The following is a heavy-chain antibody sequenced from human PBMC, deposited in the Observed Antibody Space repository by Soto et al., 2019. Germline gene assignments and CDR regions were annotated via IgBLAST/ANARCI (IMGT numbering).Heavy chain of an antibody. CDR1: GYTFTSYG. CDR3: AGGRITIFGVVNSAFDI. Sequence: ASVKVSCKASGYTFTSYGISWVRQAPGQGLEWMGWISAYNGNTNYAQKLQGRVTMTTDTSTSTAYMELSSLRSDDTAVYYCAGGRITIFGVVNSAFDIWGQGTMVTVS. J-gene: IGHJ3*02. CDR2: ISAYNGNT. V-gene: IGHV1-18*04. D-gene: IGHD3-3*01.